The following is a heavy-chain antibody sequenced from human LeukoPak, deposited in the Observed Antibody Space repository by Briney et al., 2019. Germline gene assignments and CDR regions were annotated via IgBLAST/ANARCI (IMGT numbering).Heavy chain of an antibody. D-gene: IGHD6-19*01. CDR1: GFPFSSYG. CDR2: LVYDARS. J-gene: IGHJ4*02. V-gene: IGHV3-33*01. CDR3: ARDLSAAFDF. Sequence: PGTSLRLSCAASGFPFSSYGMHWVRQAPGKGLEWVARLVYDARSAYANSVKGRFSISRDDSKNTLFLDMSNLRVEDTALYYCARDLSAAFDFWGQGVLVTVSS.